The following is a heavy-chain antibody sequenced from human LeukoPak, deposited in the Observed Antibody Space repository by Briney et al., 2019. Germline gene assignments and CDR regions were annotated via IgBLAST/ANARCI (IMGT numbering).Heavy chain of an antibody. D-gene: IGHD1-1*01. CDR3: AQAPGKLDPFHY. J-gene: IGHJ4*02. Sequence: GGSLRLSCAASGFTFSTFAMCWVRQAPGKGLELVSSISDNGRSTYYGDSVRGRFTISRDNSKNTVYLQMNRLRAEDTAVYYCAQAPGKLDPFHYWGQGILVTVSS. V-gene: IGHV3-23*01. CDR1: GFTFSTFA. CDR2: ISDNGRST.